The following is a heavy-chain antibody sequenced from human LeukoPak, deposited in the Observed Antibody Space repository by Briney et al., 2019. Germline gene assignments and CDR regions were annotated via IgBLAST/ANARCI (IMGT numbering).Heavy chain of an antibody. CDR3: ARDLSRRSGTLPYYMDV. CDR1: GFTFSSYS. D-gene: IGHD1-26*01. V-gene: IGHV3-48*01. CDR2: ISSSSSTI. Sequence: PGGTLRLSCAASGFTFSSYSMNWVRQAPGKGLEWVSYISSSSSTIYYADSVKGRFTISRDNAKNSLYLQMNSLKAEDTAVYYCARDLSRRSGTLPYYMDVWGKGTTVTVSS. J-gene: IGHJ6*03.